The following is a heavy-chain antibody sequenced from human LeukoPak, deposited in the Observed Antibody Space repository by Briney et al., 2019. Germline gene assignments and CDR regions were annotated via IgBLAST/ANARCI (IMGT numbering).Heavy chain of an antibody. CDR2: VNPNSGGR. V-gene: IGHV1-2*02. D-gene: IGHD4-17*01. CDR1: GYTFTGYY. Sequence: GASVTVSCKASGYTFTGYYLHWVRPAPGQGLEWMGWVNPNSGGRNYAQKFQGRVTMTRDTSMSTAYMELRRLRSDDTAVYFCARARMTAVITQLWYFDLWGRGTLVTVSS. J-gene: IGHJ2*01. CDR3: ARARMTAVITQLWYFDL.